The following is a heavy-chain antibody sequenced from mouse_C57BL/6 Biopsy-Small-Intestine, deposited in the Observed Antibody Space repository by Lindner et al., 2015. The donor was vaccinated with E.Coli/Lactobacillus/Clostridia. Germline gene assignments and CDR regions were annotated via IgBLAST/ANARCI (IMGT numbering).Heavy chain of an antibody. CDR3: AREGTYFDYDGFTY. CDR2: INPYNGDA. Sequence: EVQLQESGAELVKPGASVKISCKASGYSFTGYNMNWVKQSHGKSLEWIGHINPYNGDAFYSQKFKGKATLTVDKSSTTAHMELRSLTSEDSALYYCAREGTYFDYDGFTYWGQGTLVTVSA. CDR1: GYSFTGYN. V-gene: IGHV1-20*01. J-gene: IGHJ3*01. D-gene: IGHD2-4*01.